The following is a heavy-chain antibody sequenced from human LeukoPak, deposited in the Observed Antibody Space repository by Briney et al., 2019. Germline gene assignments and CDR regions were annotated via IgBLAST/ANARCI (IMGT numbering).Heavy chain of an antibody. CDR3: AKDPGSFDY. Sequence: GGSLRLSCAASGFTFSNAWMSWVRQAPGKGLEWVSAISGSGGSTYYADSVKGRFTISRDNAKNTLYLQMNSLRAEDTAVYYCAKDPGSFDYWGQGTLVTVSS. V-gene: IGHV3-23*01. J-gene: IGHJ4*02. CDR2: ISGSGGST. CDR1: GFTFSNAW.